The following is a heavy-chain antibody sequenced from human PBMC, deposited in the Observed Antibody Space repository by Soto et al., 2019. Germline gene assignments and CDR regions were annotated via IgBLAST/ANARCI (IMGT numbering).Heavy chain of an antibody. D-gene: IGHD3-10*01. CDR1: GGTFSSYA. CDR2: IIPIFGTA. Sequence: QVQLVQSGAEVKKPGSSVKVSCKASGGTFSSYAISWVRQAPGQGLEWMGGIIPIFGTANYAQKFQGRVTITADESTSTAYMELSSLRSEDTAVYYCAGPGAAKYNYGSGILRHYYYYYGMDVWGQGTTVTVSS. J-gene: IGHJ6*02. V-gene: IGHV1-69*12. CDR3: AGPGAAKYNYGSGILRHYYYYYGMDV.